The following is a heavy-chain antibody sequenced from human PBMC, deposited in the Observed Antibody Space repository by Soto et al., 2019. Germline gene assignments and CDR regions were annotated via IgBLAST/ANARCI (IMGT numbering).Heavy chain of an antibody. CDR1: GGSVSSGSYY. Sequence: PSETLSLTCTVSGGSVSSGSYYWSWIRQPPGKGLEWIGYIYYSGSTNYNPSLKSRVTISVDTSKNQFSLKLSSVTAADTAVYYCARDHYDFWSGYYTWFDPWGQGTLVTVSS. V-gene: IGHV4-61*01. CDR3: ARDHYDFWSGYYTWFDP. CDR2: IYYSGST. D-gene: IGHD3-3*01. J-gene: IGHJ5*02.